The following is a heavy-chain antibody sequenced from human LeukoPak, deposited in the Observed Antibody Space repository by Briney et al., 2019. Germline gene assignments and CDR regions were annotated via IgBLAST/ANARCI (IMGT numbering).Heavy chain of an antibody. J-gene: IGHJ4*02. D-gene: IGHD6-19*01. CDR1: GFTLSTKY. CDR2: IYSGGRT. Sequence: PGGSLRLSCAASGFTLSTKYMSWVRQAPGTGLEWVSVIYSGGRTYYADSVKGRFTISRDNSKNMLYLQMNSQRSEDTAVYYCARERALAGLFDYWGQGTLVTVSS. V-gene: IGHV3-66*01. CDR3: ARERALAGLFDY.